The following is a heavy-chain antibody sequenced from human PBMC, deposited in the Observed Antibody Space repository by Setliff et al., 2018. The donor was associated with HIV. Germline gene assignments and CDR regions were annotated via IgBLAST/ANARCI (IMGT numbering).Heavy chain of an antibody. D-gene: IGHD6-13*01. CDR2: MNPNSGNT. CDR1: GSTFSTYD. Sequence: ASVKVSCKASGSTFSTYDINWVRQAPGQGPEWMGWMNPNSGNTGYAPKLQGRVTMTRNTSISTAYMELSSLRSDDTAVYYCTRAEQQLPYYYYYYGMDVWGQGTTVTVSS. J-gene: IGHJ6*02. V-gene: IGHV1-8*01. CDR3: TRAEQQLPYYYYYYGMDV.